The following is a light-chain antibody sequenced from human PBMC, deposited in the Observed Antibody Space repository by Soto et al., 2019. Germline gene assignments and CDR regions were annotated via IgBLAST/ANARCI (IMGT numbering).Light chain of an antibody. CDR3: SSYTTSSTYV. Sequence: QSALTQPASVSGSPGQSITISCTGTSSEIGGYNYVSWYQQHPGKAPKLMIYDVSNRPSGVSNRFSGFKSGNTASLTISGLHAEDEADYYCSSYTTSSTYVFGTGTKVTVL. J-gene: IGLJ1*01. CDR1: SSEIGGYNY. CDR2: DVS. V-gene: IGLV2-14*03.